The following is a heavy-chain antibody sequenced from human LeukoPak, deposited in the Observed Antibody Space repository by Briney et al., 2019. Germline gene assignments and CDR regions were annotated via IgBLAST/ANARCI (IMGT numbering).Heavy chain of an antibody. CDR3: AKGGSSSWYFYFDY. CDR2: IQSDGSYK. CDR1: GLTFSNYD. J-gene: IGHJ4*02. D-gene: IGHD6-13*01. V-gene: IGHV3-30*02. Sequence: PGGSLRLSCAASGLTFSNYDIHWVRQAPGMGLEWVSFIQSDGSYKFYSDSVKGRFTISRDNARNPLYLQMNSLRAEDMALYYCAKGGSSSWYFYFDYWGQGTLVTVSS.